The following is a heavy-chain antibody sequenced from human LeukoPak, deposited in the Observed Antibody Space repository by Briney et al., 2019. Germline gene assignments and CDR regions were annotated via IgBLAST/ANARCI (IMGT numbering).Heavy chain of an antibody. J-gene: IGHJ3*02. V-gene: IGHV4-34*01. CDR1: GGSFSGYY. Sequence: SETLSLTCAVYGGSFSGYYWSWIRQPPGKGLEWIGEINHSGSTNYNPSLKSRVTISVDTSKNQFSLKLSSVTAADTAVYYCARGRGYSSSWYPNDAFDIWGQRTMVTVSS. CDR2: INHSGST. D-gene: IGHD6-13*01. CDR3: ARGRGYSSSWYPNDAFDI.